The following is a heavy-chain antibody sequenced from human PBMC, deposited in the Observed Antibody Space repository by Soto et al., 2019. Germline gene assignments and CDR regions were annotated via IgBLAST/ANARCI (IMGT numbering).Heavy chain of an antibody. V-gene: IGHV1-18*01. CDR3: VMVDNYVTPTPQDV. CDR2: ISPYTGNT. Sequence: QVQLVQSGDEVKKPGASVKVSCKASGYIFVNYGIAWVRQAPGQGLEWMGWISPYTGNTHSASKVHGRLTITTDTSTSTAYMDLGSLTSDDTAVYYCVMVDNYVTPTPQDVWGQGTTVTVSS. J-gene: IGHJ6*02. D-gene: IGHD3-16*01. CDR1: GYIFVNYG.